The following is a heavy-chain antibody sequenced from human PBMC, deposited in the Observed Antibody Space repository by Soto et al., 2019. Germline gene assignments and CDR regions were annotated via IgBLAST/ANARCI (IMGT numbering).Heavy chain of an antibody. CDR3: AREGGSETLQPSYNWFDT. Sequence: QVQLVQSGAEVKKPGASVKVSCKASGYTFTDYHTHWVRQAPGQGLEFMGWINANNGGAGSAQQFQGRVTVTRDTSITTVYMELSNLRSDDTAVYYCAREGGSETLQPSYNWFDTWGQGTLVTVSS. J-gene: IGHJ5*02. CDR1: GYTFTDYH. V-gene: IGHV1-2*02. D-gene: IGHD6-25*01. CDR2: INANNGGA.